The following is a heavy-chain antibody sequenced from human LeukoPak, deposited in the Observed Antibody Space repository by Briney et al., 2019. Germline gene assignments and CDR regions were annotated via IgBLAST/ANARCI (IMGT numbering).Heavy chain of an antibody. J-gene: IGHJ4*02. CDR3: ARWAWLPRRSYFDY. CDR2: INHSGST. D-gene: IGHD6-19*01. Sequence: SETLSLTCAVYGGSFSGYYWSWIRQPPGKGLEWIGEINHSGSTNYNPSLKSRVTISVDTSKNQFSLKLSSVTAADTAVYYCARWAWLPRRSYFDYWGQGTLVTVSS. V-gene: IGHV4-34*01. CDR1: GGSFSGYY.